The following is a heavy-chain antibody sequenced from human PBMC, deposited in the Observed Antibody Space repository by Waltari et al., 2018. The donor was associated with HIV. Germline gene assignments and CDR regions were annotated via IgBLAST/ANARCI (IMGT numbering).Heavy chain of an antibody. CDR3: ARDSAADGMDV. Sequence: EVQLVESGGGLVQPVGSLRLSCAASGFTVSRNYMRWVRQAPGKGVEWVSVIYSGGSTYYAYSVKGRFTISRDNSKNTLYLQMNSLRAEDTAVYYCARDSAADGMDVWGQGTTVTVSS. V-gene: IGHV3-66*01. J-gene: IGHJ6*02. D-gene: IGHD6-13*01. CDR1: GFTVSRNY. CDR2: IYSGGST.